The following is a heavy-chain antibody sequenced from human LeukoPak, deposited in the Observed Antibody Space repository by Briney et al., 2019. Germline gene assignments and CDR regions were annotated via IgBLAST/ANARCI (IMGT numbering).Heavy chain of an antibody. V-gene: IGHV4-38-2*01. CDR1: GYSISSGYY. J-gene: IGHJ4*02. D-gene: IGHD3-16*01. CDR2: IYHSGST. Sequence: PSETLSLTCAVSGYSISSGYYWGWIRQPPGKGLEWIGSIYHSGSTYYNPSLKSRVTISVDTSKNQFSLKLSSVTAADTAVYYCARHSSIGFGPGPSALPTTYYFDYWGQGTLVTVSS. CDR3: ARHSSIGFGPGPSALPTTYYFDY.